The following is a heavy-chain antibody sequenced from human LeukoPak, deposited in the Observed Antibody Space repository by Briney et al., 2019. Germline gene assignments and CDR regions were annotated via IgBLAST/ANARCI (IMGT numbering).Heavy chain of an antibody. V-gene: IGHV4-34*01. CDR2: INHSGST. CDR1: GGSFSGYY. J-gene: IGHJ4*02. Sequence: SETLSLTCAVYGGSFSGYYWSWIRQPPGKGLEWIGEINHSGSTNYNPSLKSRVTISVDTSKNQFSLKLSSVTAADTAVYYCARGKRYCSSTSCYLRRSSFDYWGQGTLVTVSS. CDR3: ARGKRYCSSTSCYLRRSSFDY. D-gene: IGHD2-2*01.